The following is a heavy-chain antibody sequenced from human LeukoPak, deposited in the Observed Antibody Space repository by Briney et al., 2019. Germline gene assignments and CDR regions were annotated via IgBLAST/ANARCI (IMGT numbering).Heavy chain of an antibody. V-gene: IGHV4-4*07. CDR2: IDPSGST. J-gene: IGHJ4*02. Sequence: SGTLSLTCTVSGDSISNYYWSWVRQPAGKGLEWIGRIDPSGSTNYNPSLKSRVTISADTSKNQFSLNLSSVTAADTAVYYCARVSGSGWAYDFWGQGTLVTVSS. D-gene: IGHD6-25*01. CDR3: ARVSGSGWAYDF. CDR1: GDSISNYY.